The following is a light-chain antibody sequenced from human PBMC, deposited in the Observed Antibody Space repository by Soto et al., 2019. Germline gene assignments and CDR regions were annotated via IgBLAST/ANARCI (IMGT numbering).Light chain of an antibody. CDR3: QQYNNWPLT. CDR2: GAS. CDR1: QGISSA. J-gene: IGKJ4*01. V-gene: IGKV3-15*01. Sequence: EIVMTQSPATLSVSPGERATLSCRASQGISSALAWYQQKPGQAPRLLVYGASTRATGLPARFSGSVSGTEFTLTISSLQSEDFAVYYCQQYNNWPLTFGGGTTVEIK.